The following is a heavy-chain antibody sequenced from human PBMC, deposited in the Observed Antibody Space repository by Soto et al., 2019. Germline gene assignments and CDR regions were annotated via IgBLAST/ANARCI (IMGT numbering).Heavy chain of an antibody. J-gene: IGHJ3*01. D-gene: IGHD3-10*01. V-gene: IGHV3-13*01. Sequence: GGALRLSCAASGFTFSTYDFHWVRQSSGKGLEWVSAIGVGGDTYYPGSLKGRFTISRENAKNSLYLQMNSLTAGDTAVYFCTREGRDITYDTFDVWGQGTMVTVSS. CDR2: IGVGGDT. CDR1: GFTFSTYD. CDR3: TREGRDITYDTFDV.